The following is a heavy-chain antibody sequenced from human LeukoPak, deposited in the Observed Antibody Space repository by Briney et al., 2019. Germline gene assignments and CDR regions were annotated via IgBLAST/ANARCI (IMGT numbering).Heavy chain of an antibody. Sequence: GASVKVSCKASGYTFNTYDIHWVRQATGQGLEWMGWMNPNSGKTDYAQKFQGRVTITVNTSISTAYMELSSLRSEDTAVYYCARASHLYDSSSHDYWGQGTLVAVSS. CDR1: GYTFNTYD. CDR2: MNPNSGKT. J-gene: IGHJ4*02. V-gene: IGHV1-8*03. D-gene: IGHD6-13*01. CDR3: ARASHLYDSSSHDY.